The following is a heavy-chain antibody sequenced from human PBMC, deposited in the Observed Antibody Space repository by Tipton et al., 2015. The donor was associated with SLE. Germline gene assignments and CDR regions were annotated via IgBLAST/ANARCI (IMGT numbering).Heavy chain of an antibody. CDR2: VYYGGTT. CDR1: GGSISSYY. J-gene: IGHJ4*02. V-gene: IGHV4-59*01. Sequence: GLVKPSETLSLTCTVSGGSISSYYWSWIRQPPGKRLEWIGYVYYGGTTSYNPSLKSRVTISVDTSKNQLSLNLRSVTTADTAVYCGARDQVGVGDFDYWGQGTLVTVSS. D-gene: IGHD3-16*01. CDR3: ARDQVGVGDFDY.